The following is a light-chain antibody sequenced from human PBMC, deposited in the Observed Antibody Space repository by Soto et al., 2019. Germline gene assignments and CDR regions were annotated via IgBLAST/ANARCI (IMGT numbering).Light chain of an antibody. Sequence: DIHLTQSPSFLSASVVDIVTITFLASQGISSYLAWYQQKPGKAPKLLIYAASTLQSGVPSRFSGSGSGTEFTLTISSLQPDDSATYYCQQYNSHDDIAFGRGTKVDIK. CDR2: AAS. CDR3: QQYNSHDDIA. CDR1: QGISSY. J-gene: IGKJ4*01. V-gene: IGKV1-9*01.